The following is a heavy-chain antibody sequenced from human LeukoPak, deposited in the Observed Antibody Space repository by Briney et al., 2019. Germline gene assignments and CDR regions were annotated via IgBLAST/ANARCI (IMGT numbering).Heavy chain of an antibody. Sequence: GECLKISCKGSGYRFTSYWIGWGRRMPGKGGEWMGFIYPGNSDTRYTPSFQGPVTISADNSISTPYLQWSSLKASDTAMYYCARRGQMATEDYWGQGTLVTVSS. D-gene: IGHD5-24*01. V-gene: IGHV5-51*01. CDR2: IYPGNSDT. CDR1: GYRFTSYW. CDR3: ARRGQMATEDY. J-gene: IGHJ4*02.